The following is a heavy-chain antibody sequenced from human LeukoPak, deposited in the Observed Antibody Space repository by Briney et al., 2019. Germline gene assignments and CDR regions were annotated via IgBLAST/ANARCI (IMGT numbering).Heavy chain of an antibody. D-gene: IGHD2-2*01. V-gene: IGHV3-30-3*01. CDR1: GFTFSSYA. Sequence: GGSLRLSCAASGFTFSSYAMSWVRQAPGKGLEWVAVISYDGSNKNYADSVKGRFTISRDNAKNSLYLQMNSLRAEDTAVYYCARNLPAADYWGQGTLVTVSS. CDR2: ISYDGSNK. CDR3: ARNLPAADY. J-gene: IGHJ4*02.